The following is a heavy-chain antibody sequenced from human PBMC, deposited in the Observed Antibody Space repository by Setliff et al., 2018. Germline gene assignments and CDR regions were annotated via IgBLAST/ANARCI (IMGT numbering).Heavy chain of an antibody. CDR3: AKAIRYGGGWELGAFDI. V-gene: IGHV3-48*01. D-gene: IGHD6-19*01. J-gene: IGHJ3*02. Sequence: PGGSLRLSCAASEFIFSNYAMAWVRQAPGKGLEWVSYISSSSSTIYYADSVKGLFTISRDNAKNSLYLQMNSLRAEDTAIYYCAKAIRYGGGWELGAFDIWGQGTMVTVSS. CDR1: EFIFSNYA. CDR2: ISSSSSTI.